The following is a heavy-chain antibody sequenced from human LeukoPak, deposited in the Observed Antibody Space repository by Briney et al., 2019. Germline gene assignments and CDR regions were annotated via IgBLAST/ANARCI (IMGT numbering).Heavy chain of an antibody. J-gene: IGHJ3*02. CDR3: ARPSGGIFGVVISDAFDI. CDR2: ISGSGGST. CDR1: GFPFSSYA. Sequence: GGSLRLSCAASGFPFSSYAMSWVRQAPGKGLEWVSAISGSGGSTYYADSVKGRFTISRDNSKNTLYLQMNSLRAEDTAVYYCARPSGGIFGVVISDAFDIWGQGTMVTVSS. V-gene: IGHV3-23*01. D-gene: IGHD3-3*01.